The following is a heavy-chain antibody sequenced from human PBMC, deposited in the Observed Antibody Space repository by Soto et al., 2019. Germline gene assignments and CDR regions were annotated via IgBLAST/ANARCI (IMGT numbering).Heavy chain of an antibody. D-gene: IGHD3-9*01. V-gene: IGHV1-18*01. CDR3: ARLVWGPYYDILTGYYDY. Sequence: GASVKVSCKASGYTFTSYGISWVRQAPGQGLEWMGWISAYNGNTNYAQKLQGRVTMTTDTSTSTAYMELRSLRSDDTAVYYCARLVWGPYYDILTGYYDYWGQGTLVTVS. CDR2: ISAYNGNT. J-gene: IGHJ4*02. CDR1: GYTFTSYG.